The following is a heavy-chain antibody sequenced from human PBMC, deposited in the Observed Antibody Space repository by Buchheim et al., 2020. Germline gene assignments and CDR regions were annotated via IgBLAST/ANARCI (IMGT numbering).Heavy chain of an antibody. CDR1: GFTFSSYA. Sequence: QVQLVESGGGVVQPGRSLRLSCAASGFTFSSYAMHWVRQAPGKGLEWVAVISYDGSNKYYADYVKGRFTISRDNSKNTLYLQMNSLRAEDTAVYYCAKRPGRKDYFDYWGQGTL. CDR3: AKRPGRKDYFDY. J-gene: IGHJ4*02. CDR2: ISYDGSNK. V-gene: IGHV3-30*18. D-gene: IGHD1-26*01.